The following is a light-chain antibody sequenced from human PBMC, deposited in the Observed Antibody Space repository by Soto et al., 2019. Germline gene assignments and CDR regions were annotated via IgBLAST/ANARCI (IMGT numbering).Light chain of an antibody. V-gene: IGKV1-16*02. CDR1: QDIGNY. Sequence: DIQMTQSPSSLSASVGDRVTITCRASQDIGNYLAWFQQKPGKAPKSLIYSAFSLRSGVPSKFSGSGSGTDFTLTISNLQTEDFATYYCQQYDTYPITFGQGTRLEIK. CDR3: QQYDTYPIT. J-gene: IGKJ5*01. CDR2: SAF.